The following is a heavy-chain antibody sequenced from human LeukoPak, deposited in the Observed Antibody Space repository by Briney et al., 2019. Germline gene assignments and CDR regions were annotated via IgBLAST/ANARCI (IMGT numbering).Heavy chain of an antibody. D-gene: IGHD1-26*01. Sequence: PGGSLRLSCVVSGFTLDDYALHWVRQAPGKGLEWISPISGDGDSIYYADSVKGRFTISRDNSKNSLYLQMSSLRAEDTALYYCAKGVRSGTYYNCFDPWGQGTLVTVSS. CDR3: AKGVRSGTYYNCFDP. J-gene: IGHJ5*02. CDR2: ISGDGDSI. V-gene: IGHV3-43*02. CDR1: GFTLDDYA.